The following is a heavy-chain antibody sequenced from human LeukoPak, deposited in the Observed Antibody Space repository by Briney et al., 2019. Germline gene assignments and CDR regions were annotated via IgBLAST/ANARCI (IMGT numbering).Heavy chain of an antibody. V-gene: IGHV3-30*02. CDR1: GFTFSNYG. J-gene: IGHJ2*01. D-gene: IGHD6-19*01. CDR3: AKDHTSGWSTLSYFDL. CDR2: IRYDGSNK. Sequence: GGSLRLSCAASGFTFSNYGMHWVRQAPGKGLEWVAFIRYDGSNKYYADSVKGRFTISRDNSKNALYLQMNSLRAEDTAVYYCAKDHTSGWSTLSYFDLWGRGTLVTVSS.